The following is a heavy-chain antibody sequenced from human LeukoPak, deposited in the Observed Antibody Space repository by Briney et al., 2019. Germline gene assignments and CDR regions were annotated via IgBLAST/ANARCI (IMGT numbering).Heavy chain of an antibody. D-gene: IGHD2-2*01. CDR1: GFTFSSYS. CDR2: ISSSSSYI. CDR3: AREGVVVPAAPLDY. Sequence: GGSLRLSCAASGFTFSSYSMNWVRQAPGKGLEWVSSISSSSSYIYYGDSVKGRFTISRDNAKNSLYLQMNSLRAEDTAVYYCAREGVVVPAAPLDYWGQGTLVTVSS. J-gene: IGHJ4*02. V-gene: IGHV3-21*01.